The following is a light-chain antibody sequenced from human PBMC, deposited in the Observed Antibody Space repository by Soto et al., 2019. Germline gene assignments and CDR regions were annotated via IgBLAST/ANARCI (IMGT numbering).Light chain of an antibody. V-gene: IGLV2-14*01. CDR3: QSYESSLSGWI. J-gene: IGLJ2*01. CDR1: SSDVGGYNY. CDR2: GVT. Sequence: QSALTQPASVSGPPGQSITISCTGTSSDVGGYNYVSWYQQQPGKAPKLIIHGVTNRPSGVSNRFSASKFGNTASLTISGLQAEDEADYYCQSYESSLSGWIFGGGTKLTVL.